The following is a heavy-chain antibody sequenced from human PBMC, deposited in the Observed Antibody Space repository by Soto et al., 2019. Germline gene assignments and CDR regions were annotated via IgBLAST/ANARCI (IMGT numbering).Heavy chain of an antibody. V-gene: IGHV1-69*05. CDR2: IIPIFGTA. CDR3: TRETNWNYVRYPFGP. Sequence: SVKVSCKASGGTFSSYAISWVRQAPGQGLEWMGGIIPIFGTANYAASVKGRFTISRDDSKSIAYLQMNSLKTEDTAVYYCTRETNWNYVRYPFGPWGQGTLVTVSS. D-gene: IGHD1-7*01. J-gene: IGHJ5*02. CDR1: GGTFSSYA.